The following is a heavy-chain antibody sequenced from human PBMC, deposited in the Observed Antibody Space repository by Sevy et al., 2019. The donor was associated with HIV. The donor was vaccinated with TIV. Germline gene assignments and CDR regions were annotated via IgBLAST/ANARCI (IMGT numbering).Heavy chain of an antibody. CDR3: AREGGTPLIPMGAFDI. CDR1: GGSISSYY. V-gene: IGHV4-59*13. CDR2: IYYSGST. J-gene: IGHJ3*02. Sequence: SETLSLTCTVSGGSISSYYWSWIRQPPGKGLEWIGYIYYSGSTNYNPSLKSRVTISADTSKNQFSLKLSSVTAADTAVYYCAREGGTPLIPMGAFDIWGQGTMVTVSS. D-gene: IGHD2-15*01.